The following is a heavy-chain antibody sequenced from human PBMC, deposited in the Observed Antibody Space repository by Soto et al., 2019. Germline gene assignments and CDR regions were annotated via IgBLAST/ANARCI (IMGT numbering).Heavy chain of an antibody. Sequence: GGSLRLSCAASGFTFSSYSMNWVRQAPGKGLEWVSYISSSSSTIYYADSVKGRFTISRDNAKNSLYLQMNSLRAEDAAVYYCARDVALPGQWLVPHDYWGQGTLVTVSS. D-gene: IGHD6-19*01. V-gene: IGHV3-48*01. J-gene: IGHJ4*02. CDR1: GFTFSSYS. CDR2: ISSSSSTI. CDR3: ARDVALPGQWLVPHDY.